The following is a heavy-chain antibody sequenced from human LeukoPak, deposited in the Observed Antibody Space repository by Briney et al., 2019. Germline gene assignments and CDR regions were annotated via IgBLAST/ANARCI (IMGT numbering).Heavy chain of an antibody. CDR3: ASSQWLEGDDAFDI. CDR1: GYTFTSYD. Sequence: ASVKVSCKASGYTFTSYDINRVRQATGQGLEWMGWMNPNSGNTGYAQKFQGRVTMTRNTSISTAYMELSSLRSEDTAVYYCASSQWLEGDDAFDIWGQGTMVTVSS. V-gene: IGHV1-8*01. CDR2: MNPNSGNT. J-gene: IGHJ3*02. D-gene: IGHD6-19*01.